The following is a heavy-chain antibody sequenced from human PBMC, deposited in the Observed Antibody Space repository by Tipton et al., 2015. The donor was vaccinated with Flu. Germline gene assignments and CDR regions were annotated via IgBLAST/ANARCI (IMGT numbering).Heavy chain of an antibody. CDR2: IYPDDSDT. J-gene: IGHJ3*02. Sequence: QLVQSGAEVKKPGESLKISCKGSGYSFANYWIGWVRQMPGKGLEWMGIIYPDDSDTKYSPSFQGQVTISADRSISTAYLQWSSLKASDSAMYYCARRVLGDSGWYDFDGDPFDIWGQGTMVTVSS. CDR1: GYSFANYW. CDR3: ARRVLGDSGWYDFDGDPFDI. D-gene: IGHD6-19*01. V-gene: IGHV5-51*01.